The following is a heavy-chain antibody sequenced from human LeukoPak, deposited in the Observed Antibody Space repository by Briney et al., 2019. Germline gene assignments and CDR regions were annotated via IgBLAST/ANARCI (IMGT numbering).Heavy chain of an antibody. Sequence: SETLSLTCTVSGGSISSSNYCWGWIRQPPGKGLELIGSIFYTGNTYDNPSLKSRVIMSVDTSKNQFSLKLSSVTAADTAMYYCARLGPYYDFWSGYLPIDYWGQGTLVTVSS. D-gene: IGHD3-3*01. V-gene: IGHV4-39*01. CDR3: ARLGPYYDFWSGYLPIDY. CDR1: GGSISSSNYC. CDR2: IFYTGNT. J-gene: IGHJ4*02.